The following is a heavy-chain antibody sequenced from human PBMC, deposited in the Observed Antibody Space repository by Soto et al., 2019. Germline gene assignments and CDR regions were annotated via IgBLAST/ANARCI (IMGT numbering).Heavy chain of an antibody. CDR3: ARECWRVACRGSSPDVFDI. CDR2: VYFDGSKK. J-gene: IGHJ3*02. V-gene: IGHV3-33*01. CDR1: GFTFNLHG. Sequence: QEQLVESGGGVVQPGRSLRLSCAASGFTFNLHGMHWVRQAPGKGLEWVAVVYFDGSKKYYADSVKGRFTLSRDNSKNTLYLQMDSLIAEDMAVYYCARECWRVACRGSSPDVFDIWGQGTMVTVSS. D-gene: IGHD6-13*01.